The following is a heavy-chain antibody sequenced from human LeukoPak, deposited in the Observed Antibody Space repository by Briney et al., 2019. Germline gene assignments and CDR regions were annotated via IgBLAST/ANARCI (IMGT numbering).Heavy chain of an antibody. V-gene: IGHV1-18*01. CDR3: ASAVDYYDSSGYDY. D-gene: IGHD3-22*01. J-gene: IGHJ4*02. CDR2: ISAYNGNT. CDR1: GYTFTSYG. Sequence: ASVKVSCKASGYTFTSYGISWVRQAPGQGLEWMGWISAYNGNTNYAQKLQGRVAMTTDTSTGTAYMELRSLRSDDTAVYYCASAVDYYDSSGYDYWGQGTLVTVSS.